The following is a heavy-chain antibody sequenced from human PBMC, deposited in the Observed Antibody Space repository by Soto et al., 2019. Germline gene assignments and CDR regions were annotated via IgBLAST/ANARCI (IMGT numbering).Heavy chain of an antibody. CDR1: GFTFSRYS. CDR3: AKERGWQLYFDY. Sequence: GGSLRLSCEASGFTFSRYSMNWVRQAPGKGLEWVSLVSFDSNYIYYADSVKGRFTISRDNAKNTVYLQMNSLRDEDTAVYYCAKERGWQLYFDYWGQGALVTVSS. J-gene: IGHJ4*02. D-gene: IGHD6-13*01. V-gene: IGHV3-21*01. CDR2: VSFDSNYI.